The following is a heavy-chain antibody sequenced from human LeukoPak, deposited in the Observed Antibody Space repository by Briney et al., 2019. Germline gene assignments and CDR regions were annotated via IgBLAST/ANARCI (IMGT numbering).Heavy chain of an antibody. CDR1: GGSISRSSSY. CDR2: IYYSGNT. D-gene: IGHD5/OR15-5a*01. CDR3: ARRRTVSTTGRFDP. J-gene: IGHJ5*02. V-gene: IGHV4-39*01. Sequence: SETLSLTCTVSGGSISRSSSYWGWTRQPPGKGLEWIASIYYSGNTYYNPSLKRRVNISVDTSKNQVSLKLSSVTAADTAVYYCARRRTVSTTGRFDPWGQGILVTVSS.